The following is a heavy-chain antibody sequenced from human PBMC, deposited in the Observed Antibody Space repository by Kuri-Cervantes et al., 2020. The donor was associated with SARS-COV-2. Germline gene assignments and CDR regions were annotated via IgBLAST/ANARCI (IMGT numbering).Heavy chain of an antibody. Sequence: GGSLRLSCAASGFTFSGHWIHWVRQAPGKGLVWVSRINPDGSYTNNADSVKGRFTLSRDNAKNSLYLQMNSLRAEDTAVYYCARDEAGTGSFAYFDLWGRGTLVTVSS. J-gene: IGHJ2*01. CDR3: ARDEAGTGSFAYFDL. D-gene: IGHD6-19*01. V-gene: IGHV3-74*01. CDR2: INPDGSYT. CDR1: GFTFSGHW.